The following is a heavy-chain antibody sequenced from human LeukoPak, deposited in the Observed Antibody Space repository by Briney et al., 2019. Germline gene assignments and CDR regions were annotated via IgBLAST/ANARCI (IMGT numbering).Heavy chain of an antibody. CDR1: GGSISTSNYY. Sequence: PSETLTLTCTVSGGSISTSNYYWGWIRQPPGKGLEWIGYIYYSGSTYYNPSLKSRITMSVGTSNNQFSLKLISVTAADTAVYYCARLDCSGGSCLTNWFDPWGQGTLVTVSS. V-gene: IGHV4-39*07. D-gene: IGHD2-15*01. CDR2: IYYSGST. CDR3: ARLDCSGGSCLTNWFDP. J-gene: IGHJ5*02.